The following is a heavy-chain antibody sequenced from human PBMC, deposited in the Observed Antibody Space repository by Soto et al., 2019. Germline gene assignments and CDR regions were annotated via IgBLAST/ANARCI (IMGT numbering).Heavy chain of an antibody. CDR2: ISPYNGNT. CDR1: GYTFTSYG. V-gene: IGHV1-18*01. CDR3: ARDLGGSYYAPVDY. D-gene: IGHD1-26*01. J-gene: IGHJ4*02. Sequence: QVQLVQSGAEVKKPGASVKVSCKASGYTFTSYGISWVRQAPGQGLEWWGWISPYNGNTKYAQKFQGRVTMTTDTSTSTAYMELRSLRSDDTAVYYCARDLGGSYYAPVDYWGQGTLVTVSS.